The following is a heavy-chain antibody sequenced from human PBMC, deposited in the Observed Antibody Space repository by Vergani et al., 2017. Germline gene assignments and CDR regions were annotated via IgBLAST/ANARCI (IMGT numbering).Heavy chain of an antibody. D-gene: IGHD3-22*01. Sequence: QVQLVQSGAEVKKPGSSVKVSCKASGGTFSSYAISWVRQAPGQGLEWMGGIIPIFGTANYAQKFHGRVTTTADKSTGTAHMELSSLRAEDTAVYYCARGDDSSSVYFDYWGQGTMVTVSS. J-gene: IGHJ4*02. CDR3: ARGDDSSSVYFDY. V-gene: IGHV1-69*06. CDR2: IIPIFGTA. CDR1: GGTFSSYA.